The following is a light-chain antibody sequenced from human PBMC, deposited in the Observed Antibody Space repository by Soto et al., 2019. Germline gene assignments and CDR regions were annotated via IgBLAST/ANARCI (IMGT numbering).Light chain of an antibody. J-gene: IGKJ2*01. CDR2: DAS. CDR1: QSVSSY. CDR3: QQRSNWPPGYS. Sequence: EIVLTQSPATLSLSPGERATLSCRASQSVSSYLAWYQQKPGQAPSLLIYDASNRATGIPARFSGSGSGTDFTLTISSLEPEEFAVYYCQQRSNWPPGYSFDQGTKLETK. V-gene: IGKV3-11*01.